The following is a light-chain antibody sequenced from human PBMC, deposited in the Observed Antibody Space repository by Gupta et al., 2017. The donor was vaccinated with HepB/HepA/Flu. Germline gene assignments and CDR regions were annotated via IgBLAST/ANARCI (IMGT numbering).Light chain of an antibody. J-gene: IGKJ5*01. Sequence: VLPPSPGTLSLPPGERATLPCRASQSVSSSYLAWYQQRPGQAPRPLIYGASSRATGIPDRFSGSGSGTXFTLKIXRVEAEDFAVYYCKQDGSGPKTFGXGTRLEMK. CDR2: GAS. CDR1: QSVSSSY. V-gene: IGKV3-20*01. CDR3: KQDGSGPKT.